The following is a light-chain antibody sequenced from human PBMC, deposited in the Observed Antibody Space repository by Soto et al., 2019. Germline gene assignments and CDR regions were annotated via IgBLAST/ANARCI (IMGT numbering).Light chain of an antibody. CDR3: SSYTSIHTYV. Sequence: QSVLTQPASVSRSPGQSIAISCTGTSSDVGGYDYVSWYQQHAGKAPKLMIYDVSNRPSGVPNRFSGSKSGNTASLTISGLRVEDEADYYCSSYTSIHTYVFGTGTKVTVL. J-gene: IGLJ1*01. CDR1: SSDVGGYDY. CDR2: DVS. V-gene: IGLV2-14*01.